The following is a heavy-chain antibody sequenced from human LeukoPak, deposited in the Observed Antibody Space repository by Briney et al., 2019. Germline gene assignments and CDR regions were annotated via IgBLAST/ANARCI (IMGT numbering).Heavy chain of an antibody. Sequence: ETSETLSLTCTVSGGSISSSSYYWGWIRQPPGKGLEWIGSIYYSGSTYYNPSLKSRVTISVDTSKSQFSLKLSSVTAADTAVYYCARIWSGYVGFDPWGQGTLVTVSS. D-gene: IGHD3-3*01. CDR1: GGSISSSSYY. CDR3: ARIWSGYVGFDP. CDR2: IYYSGST. J-gene: IGHJ5*02. V-gene: IGHV4-39*07.